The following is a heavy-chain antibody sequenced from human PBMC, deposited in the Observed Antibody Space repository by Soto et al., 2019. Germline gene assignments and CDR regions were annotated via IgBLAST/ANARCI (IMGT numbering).Heavy chain of an antibody. CDR2: IYSGGST. Sequence: TGGSLRLSCAASGFTVSSNYMSWVRQAPGKGLEWVSVIYSGGSTYYADSVKGRFTISRDNSKNTLYLQMNSLRAEDTAMYYCARESLGYCSGGSCYNDYYYYGMDVWGQGTTVTVSS. V-gene: IGHV3-53*01. CDR3: ARESLGYCSGGSCYNDYYYYGMDV. CDR1: GFTVSSNY. D-gene: IGHD2-15*01. J-gene: IGHJ6*02.